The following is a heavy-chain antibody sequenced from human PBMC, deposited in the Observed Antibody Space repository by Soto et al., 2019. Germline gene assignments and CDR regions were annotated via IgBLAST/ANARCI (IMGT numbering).Heavy chain of an antibody. D-gene: IGHD3-10*01. J-gene: IGHJ4*02. CDR2: INHSGST. CDR1: GGSLSGNY. Sequence: QVLLQQWGAGLLKPSETLSLTCAVYGGSLSGNYWTWIRQPPGKGLEWIGNINHSGSTIYNPSLMWRVAISVGSSKNQFFLELSSVTAADTAVYYCARARADYYGSDNSYKGGFYYFDHWGQGTLATVSS. CDR3: ARARADYYGSDNSYKGGFYYFDH. V-gene: IGHV4-34*01.